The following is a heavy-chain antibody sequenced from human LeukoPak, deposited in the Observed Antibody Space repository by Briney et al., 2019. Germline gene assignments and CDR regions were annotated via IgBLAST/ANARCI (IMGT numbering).Heavy chain of an antibody. V-gene: IGHV3-23*01. D-gene: IGHD4-11*01. CDR1: GITFSNSA. CDR2: ITKSGDQT. J-gene: IGHJ4*02. Sequence: GGSLRLSCVPSGITFSNSALSWVRQAPGKGLEWVSTITKSGDQTHYADSVRGLFTISRDIFKNTLYLQMNSLRAEDTAVYYCAKPMTTVTTPFDYWGQGTLVTVSS. CDR3: AKPMTTVTTPFDY.